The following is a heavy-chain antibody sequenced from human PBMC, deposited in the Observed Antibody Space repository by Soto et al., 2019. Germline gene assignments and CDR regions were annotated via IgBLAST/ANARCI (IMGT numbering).Heavy chain of an antibody. CDR2: ISYDGSNK. J-gene: IGHJ6*02. V-gene: IGHV3-30*03. D-gene: IGHD3-22*01. CDR3: ARTHSSGYDDYYYYGMDV. CDR1: GFTFSSYC. Sequence: GGSLRLSCAASGFTFSSYCMHWVRQAPGKGLEWVAVISYDGSNKYYADSVKGRFTISRDNSKNTLYLQMNSLSAEDTAVYYCARTHSSGYDDYYYYGMDVWGQGTTVTVSS.